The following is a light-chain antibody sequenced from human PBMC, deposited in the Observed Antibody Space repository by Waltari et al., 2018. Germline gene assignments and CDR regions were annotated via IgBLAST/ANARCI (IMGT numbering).Light chain of an antibody. CDR1: NIRSYS. CDR3: QVWNGGNDHDFV. V-gene: IGLV3-21*03. Sequence: SYVVTQSPSVSVAPGTTAKISCGGDNIRSYSVHWYQQKAGQAPVLVVYDDRDRPSGVPERFSGFNSGNTATLTISRVEAGDEADYYCQVWNGGNDHDFVFGSGT. J-gene: IGLJ1*01. CDR2: DDR.